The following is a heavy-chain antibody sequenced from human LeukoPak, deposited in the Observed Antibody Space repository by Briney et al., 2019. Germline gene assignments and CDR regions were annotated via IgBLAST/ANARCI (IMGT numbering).Heavy chain of an antibody. CDR3: AKSRKGGSYYYYGMDV. V-gene: IGHV3-23*01. CDR2: ISGSGGST. CDR1: GFTFSSYA. D-gene: IGHD2-15*01. Sequence: TGGSLRLSRAASGFTFSSYAMSWVRQAPGKGLERVSAISGSGGSTYYADSVKGRFTISRDNSKNTLYLQMNSLRAEDTAVYYCAKSRKGGSYYYYGMDVWGQGTTVTVSS. J-gene: IGHJ6*02.